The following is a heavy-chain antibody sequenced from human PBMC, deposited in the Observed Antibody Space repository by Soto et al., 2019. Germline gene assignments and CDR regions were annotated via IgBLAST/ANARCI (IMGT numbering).Heavy chain of an antibody. J-gene: IGHJ4*02. D-gene: IGHD4-17*01. CDR1: GGSISSYY. CDR2: IYYSGST. CDR3: ARRYGASFDY. V-gene: IGHV4-59*01. Sequence: PSETLSLTCTVSGGSISSYYWSWIRQPPGKGLEWIGYIYYSGSTNYNPSLKSRGTISVDTSKNQFSLKLSSVTAADTAVYYCARRYGASFDYGGQGTGATVSS.